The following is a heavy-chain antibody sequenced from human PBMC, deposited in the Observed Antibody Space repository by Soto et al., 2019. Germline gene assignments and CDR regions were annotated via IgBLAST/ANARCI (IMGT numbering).Heavy chain of an antibody. Sequence: SETLSLTCAVYGGSFSGYYWSWIRQPPGKGLEWIGEINHSGSTNYNPSLKSRVTISVDTSKNQFSLKLSSVTAADTAVYYCARGGSLNWSIVKRGSRWYGYYYYYRMDVWGQGTTVTVSS. CDR3: ARGGSLNWSIVKRGSRWYGYYYYYRMDV. V-gene: IGHV4-34*01. CDR1: GGSFSGYY. D-gene: IGHD6-19*01. CDR2: INHSGST. J-gene: IGHJ6*02.